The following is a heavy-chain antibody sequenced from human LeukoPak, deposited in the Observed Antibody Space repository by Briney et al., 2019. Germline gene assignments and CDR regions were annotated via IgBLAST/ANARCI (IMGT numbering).Heavy chain of an antibody. CDR3: ARAQTITMVRGVHPALSI. J-gene: IGHJ4*02. CDR1: GGSISSYY. D-gene: IGHD3-10*01. CDR2: INHSGST. Sequence: SSEALSLTCTVSGGSISSYYWSWIRQPPGKGLEWIGEINHSGSTNYNPSLKSRVTISVDTSKNQFSLKLSSVTAADTAVYYCARAQTITMVRGVHPALSIWGQGTLVTVSS. V-gene: IGHV4-34*01.